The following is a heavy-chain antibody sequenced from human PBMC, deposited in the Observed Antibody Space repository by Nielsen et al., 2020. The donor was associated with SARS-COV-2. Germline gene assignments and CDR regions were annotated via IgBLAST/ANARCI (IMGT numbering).Heavy chain of an antibody. J-gene: IGHJ4*02. V-gene: IGHV4-34*01. CDR3: AREGRLTGLDY. CDR2: INHSGST. Sequence: SDTLSLTCAVYGGSFSGYYWSWIRQPPGKGLEWIGEINHSGSTNYNPSLKSRVTISVDTSKNQFSLKLSSVTAADTAVYYCAREGRLTGLDYWGQGTLVTVSS. CDR1: GGSFSGYY. D-gene: IGHD7-27*01.